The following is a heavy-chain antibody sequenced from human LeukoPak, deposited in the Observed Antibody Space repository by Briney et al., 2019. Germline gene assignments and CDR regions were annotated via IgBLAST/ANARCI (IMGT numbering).Heavy chain of an antibody. V-gene: IGHV4-31*03. CDR2: IYYSGST. Sequence: SQTLSLTCTVSGGSISSGGYYWSWIRQHPGKGLEWIGYIYYSGSTYCNPSLKSRVTISVDTSKNQFSLKLSSVTAADTAVYYCSAGKGLWGFDYWGQGTLVTVSS. D-gene: IGHD6-13*01. CDR3: SAGKGLWGFDY. CDR1: GGSISSGGYY. J-gene: IGHJ4*02.